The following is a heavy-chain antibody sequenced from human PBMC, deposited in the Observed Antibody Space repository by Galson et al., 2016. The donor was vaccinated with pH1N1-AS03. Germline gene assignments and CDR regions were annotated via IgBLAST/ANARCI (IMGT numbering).Heavy chain of an antibody. Sequence: PALVKPTQTLTLTCTVSGFSLSTGGMRVSWIRQPPGKALEWLGRIYWGDGTFYSTSLKTRPTISKDTSKNQVVLTMTNMDPVDTGTYYCARTLYGDYVEYFDYWGQGTLVTVSS. V-gene: IGHV2-70*04. CDR2: IYWGDGT. J-gene: IGHJ4*02. CDR1: GFSLSTGGMR. D-gene: IGHD4-17*01. CDR3: ARTLYGDYVEYFDY.